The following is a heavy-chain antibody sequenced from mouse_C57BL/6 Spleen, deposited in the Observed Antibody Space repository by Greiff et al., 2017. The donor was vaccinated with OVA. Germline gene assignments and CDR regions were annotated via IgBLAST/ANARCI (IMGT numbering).Heavy chain of an antibody. V-gene: IGHV3-6*01. CDR1: GYSITSGYY. Sequence: EVQLQQSGPGLVKPSQSLSLTCSVTGYSITSGYYWNWIRQFPGNKLEWMGYISYDGSNNYNPSLKNRISITRDTSKNQFFLKLNSVTTEDTATYYCARGGLRREGYYAMDYWGQGTSVTVSS. CDR2: ISYDGSN. J-gene: IGHJ4*01. D-gene: IGHD2-4*01. CDR3: ARGGLRREGYYAMDY.